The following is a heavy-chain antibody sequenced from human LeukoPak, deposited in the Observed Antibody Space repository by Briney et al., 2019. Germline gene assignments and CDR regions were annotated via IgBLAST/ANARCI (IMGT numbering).Heavy chain of an antibody. CDR2: INHSGST. J-gene: IGHJ4*02. Sequence: SETLSLTCAVYGGSFSGYYWSWIRQPPGKGLEWIGEINHSGSTNYNPSLKSRVTISVDTSKNQFSLKLSSVTAADTAVYYCARNRQWLVPGGYWGQGTLVTVSS. CDR1: GGSFSGYY. D-gene: IGHD6-19*01. CDR3: ARNRQWLVPGGY. V-gene: IGHV4-34*01.